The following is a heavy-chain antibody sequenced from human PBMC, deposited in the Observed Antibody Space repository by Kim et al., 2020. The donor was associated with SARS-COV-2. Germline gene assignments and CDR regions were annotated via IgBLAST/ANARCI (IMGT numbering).Heavy chain of an antibody. D-gene: IGHD6-13*01. CDR3: ARGLDWCSSSWYPWLDP. Sequence: SETLSLTCAVYGGSFSGYYWSWIRQPPGKGLEWIGEINHSGSTNYNPSLKSRVTISVDTSKNQFSLKLSSVTAADTAVYYCARGLDWCSSSWYPWLDPWG. CDR2: INHSGST. J-gene: IGHJ5*02. V-gene: IGHV4-34*01. CDR1: GGSFSGYY.